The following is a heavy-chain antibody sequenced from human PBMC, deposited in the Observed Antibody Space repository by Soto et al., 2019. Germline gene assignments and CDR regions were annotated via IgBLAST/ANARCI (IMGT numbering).Heavy chain of an antibody. V-gene: IGHV3-30*18. J-gene: IGHJ4*02. CDR2: ISYDGSNK. CDR3: AKERWELYYFDY. CDR1: GFTFSSYG. D-gene: IGHD1-26*01. Sequence: PGGSLRLSCAASGFTFSSYGMHWVRQAPGKGLEWVAVISYDGSNKYYADSVKGRFTISRDNSKNTLYLQVNSLRAEDTAVYYCAKERWELYYFDYWGQGTLVTVSS.